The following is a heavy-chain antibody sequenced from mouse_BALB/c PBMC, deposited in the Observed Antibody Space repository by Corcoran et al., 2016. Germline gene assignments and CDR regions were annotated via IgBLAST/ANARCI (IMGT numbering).Heavy chain of an antibody. V-gene: IGHV3-6*02. CDR2: ISYDGSN. Sequence: DVQLQESGPGLVKPSQSLSLTCSVTGYSITSGYYWNWIRQFPGNKLEWMGYISYDGSNNYNPSLKNRISITRDTSKNQFFLKLNSVTTEDTATYYCARDYYYGSRGFAYWCQGTLVTVSA. CDR1: GYSITSGYY. J-gene: IGHJ3*01. D-gene: IGHD1-1*01. CDR3: ARDYYYGSRGFAY.